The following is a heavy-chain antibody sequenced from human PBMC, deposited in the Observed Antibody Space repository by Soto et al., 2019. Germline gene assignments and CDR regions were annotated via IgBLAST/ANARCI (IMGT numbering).Heavy chain of an antibody. CDR1: GFTFSSYW. D-gene: IGHD4-17*01. J-gene: IGHJ3*02. CDR2: IKQDGSEK. V-gene: IGHV3-7*01. Sequence: EVQLVESGGGLVQPGGSLRLSCAASGFTFSSYWMSWVRQAPGKGLEWVANIKQDGSEKYYVDSVKGRFTISRDNAKNSLYLQMNSLRAEDTAVYYCVCTVTDDAFDIWGPGTMVTVSS. CDR3: VCTVTDDAFDI.